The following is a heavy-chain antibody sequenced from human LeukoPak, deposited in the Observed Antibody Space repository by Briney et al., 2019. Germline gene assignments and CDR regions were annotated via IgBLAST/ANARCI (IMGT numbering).Heavy chain of an antibody. CDR1: GYSFSSYW. J-gene: IGHJ4*02. Sequence: GESLKTSCTGSGYSFSSYWISWVRQMPGKGLEWMGMIDPSDSSTNYSPSFQGHVTISTDKSISTAYLQWNSLKASDTAMYYCARRLEYNYGYGDYWGKGNRVPVSS. CDR3: ARRLEYNYGYGDY. D-gene: IGHD5-18*01. CDR2: IDPSDSST. V-gene: IGHV5-10-1*01.